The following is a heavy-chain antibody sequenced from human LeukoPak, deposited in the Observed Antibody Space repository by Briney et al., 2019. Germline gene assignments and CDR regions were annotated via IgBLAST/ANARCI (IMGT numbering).Heavy chain of an antibody. CDR1: GVPFITAW. CDR2: IKSNSEGGTS. J-gene: IGHJ5*02. D-gene: IGHD2-21*01. Sequence: GGSLRLSCAASGVPFITAWMNWVRQAPGKGLEWVGRIKSNSEGGTSAYAAIAEGRFLISRDDSKNTLFLHMNSLKVEHTAIYYCVTYEIAYSFGAWGQGTPVTVSS. CDR3: VTYEIAYSFGA. V-gene: IGHV3-15*01.